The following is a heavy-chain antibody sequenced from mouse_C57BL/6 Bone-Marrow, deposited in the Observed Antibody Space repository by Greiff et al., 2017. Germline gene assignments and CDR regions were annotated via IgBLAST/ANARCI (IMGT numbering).Heavy chain of an antibody. CDR2: INPNYGTT. Sequence: VQLQQSGPELVKPGASVKISCKASGYSFTDYNMNWVKQSNGKSLEWIGVINPNYGTTSYNQKFKGKATLTVDQSSSTAYMQLNRLTSEDSAVYYCAPGTVAHHYCAMDYWGQGTSVTVSS. J-gene: IGHJ4*01. CDR3: APGTVAHHYCAMDY. CDR1: GYSFTDYN. V-gene: IGHV1-39*01. D-gene: IGHD1-1*01.